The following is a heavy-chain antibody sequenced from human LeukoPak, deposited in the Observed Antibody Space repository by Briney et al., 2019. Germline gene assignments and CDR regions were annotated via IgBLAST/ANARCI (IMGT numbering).Heavy chain of an antibody. J-gene: IGHJ4*02. D-gene: IGHD1-14*01. V-gene: IGHV3-74*01. CDR3: ARGRYYLDS. CDR1: GSTFSTYW. CDR2: FNSVGRST. Sequence: PGGSLRLSCAASGSTFSTYWMHWVRQAPGKGLVWVSRFNSVGRSTYYADSVKGRFTISRDNAKNTPYLHMNSLRAEDTAVYYCARGRYYLDSWGQGTLVTVSS.